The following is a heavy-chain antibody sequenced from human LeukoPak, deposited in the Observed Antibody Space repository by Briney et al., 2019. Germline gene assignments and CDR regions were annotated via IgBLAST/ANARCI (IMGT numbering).Heavy chain of an antibody. CDR3: ATGGTYWSTWTGH. J-gene: IGHJ4*02. CDR1: GFTFSNYW. V-gene: IGHV3-74*01. Sequence: GGSLRLSCVASGFTFSNYWMHWVRLAPGKGLVWVSRIKFDGIEANYADSVTGRFTISRDNAKNTLYLQMTSLRAEDTALYYCATGGTYWSTWTGHWGQGTLVTVSS. D-gene: IGHD3-10*01. CDR2: IKFDGIEA.